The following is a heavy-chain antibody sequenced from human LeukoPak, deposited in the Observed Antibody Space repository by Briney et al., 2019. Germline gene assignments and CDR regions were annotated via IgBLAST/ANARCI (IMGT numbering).Heavy chain of an antibody. V-gene: IGHV4-4*02. CDR3: ARVQESVVGATIMNDAFDI. J-gene: IGHJ3*02. D-gene: IGHD1-26*01. CDR2: IYHSGST. Sequence: SGTLSLTCAVSGGSISSSNWWSWVRQPPGKGLEWIGEIYHSGSTNYNPSLKSRVTISVDKSKNQFSLKLSSVTAADTAVYYCARVQESVVGATIMNDAFDIWGQGTMVTVSS. CDR1: GGSISSSNW.